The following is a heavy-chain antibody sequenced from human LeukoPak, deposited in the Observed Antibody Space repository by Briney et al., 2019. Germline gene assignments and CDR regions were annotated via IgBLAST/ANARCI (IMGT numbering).Heavy chain of an antibody. CDR1: GYTFTSYY. V-gene: IGHV1-46*01. CDR2: INPSGGST. J-gene: IGHJ6*03. CDR3: ARAYGSWFPHMDV. D-gene: IGHD6-13*01. Sequence: GASVKVSCKASGYTFTSYYMHWVRQAPGQGLEWMGIINPSGGSTSYAQKFQGRVTMTRDMSTSTVYMELSSLRSEDTAVYYCARAYGSWFPHMDVWGKGTTVTVSS.